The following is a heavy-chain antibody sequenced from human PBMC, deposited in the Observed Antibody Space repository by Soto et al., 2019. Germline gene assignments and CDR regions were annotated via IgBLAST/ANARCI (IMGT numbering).Heavy chain of an antibody. J-gene: IGHJ6*02. CDR1: GGSISSSSYY. D-gene: IGHD3-10*01. CDR2: IYYSGST. Sequence: SSETLSLTCTVSGGSISSSSYYWGWIRQPPGKGLEWIGSIYYSGSTYYNPSLKSRVTISVDTSKNQFSLKLSSVTAADTAVYYCARPGAFDYYYYGMDVWGQGTTVTVSS. CDR3: ARPGAFDYYYYGMDV. V-gene: IGHV4-39*01.